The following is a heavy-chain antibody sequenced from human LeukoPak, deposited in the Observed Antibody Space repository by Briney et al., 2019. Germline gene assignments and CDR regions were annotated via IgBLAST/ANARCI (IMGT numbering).Heavy chain of an antibody. CDR2: VNHSGST. J-gene: IGHJ4*02. Sequence: SETLSLTCAVYGGSFSGYYWSWIRQPPGKGLEWIGEVNHSGSTNYNPSLKSRVTISVDTSKNQFSLKLSSVTAADTAVYYCARGLSAGYSSGWFGANLDYWGQGTLVTVSS. CDR1: GGSFSGYY. V-gene: IGHV4-34*01. D-gene: IGHD6-19*01. CDR3: ARGLSAGYSSGWFGANLDY.